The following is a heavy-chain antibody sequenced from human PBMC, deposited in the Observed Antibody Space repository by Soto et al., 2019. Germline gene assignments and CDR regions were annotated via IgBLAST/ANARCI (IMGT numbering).Heavy chain of an antibody. Sequence: QPGGSLRLSCAASGFTFSSYGMHWVRQAPGKGLEWVAVISYDGSNKYYADSVKGRSTISRENSKNTLYLQMNSLRAEDTAVDYCAKARRATMIVVVTLDYWGQGTLVTVSS. CDR1: GFTFSSYG. D-gene: IGHD3-22*01. V-gene: IGHV3-30*18. CDR3: AKARRATMIVVVTLDY. CDR2: ISYDGSNK. J-gene: IGHJ4*02.